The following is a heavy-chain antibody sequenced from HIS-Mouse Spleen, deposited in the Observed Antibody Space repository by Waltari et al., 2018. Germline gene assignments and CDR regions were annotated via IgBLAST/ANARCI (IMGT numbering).Heavy chain of an antibody. CDR1: GFTFSSFW. CDR2: IKEDGSEK. Sequence: EVQLVESGGGLVQPGGSLRLSCAASGFTFSSFWSSLVRKAPGKGLEWVANIKEDGSEKYYVDSVKGRFTISRDNAKNSLYLQMNSLRAEDTAVYYCARDGIAAADLFQHWGQGTLVTVSS. CDR3: ARDGIAAADLFQH. V-gene: IGHV3-7*01. J-gene: IGHJ1*01. D-gene: IGHD6-13*01.